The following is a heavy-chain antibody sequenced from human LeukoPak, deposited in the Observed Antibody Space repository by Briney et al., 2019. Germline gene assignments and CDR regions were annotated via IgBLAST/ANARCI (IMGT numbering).Heavy chain of an antibody. CDR3: ARHGPSTASAYNWFDP. Sequence: GESLKISCRGSGYSFTNYWIGWVRQMPGKGLEWMGIIYPGDSDTRYSPSFEGQVTVSAHKSISTAYLQWSSLKASDSAMYYCARHGPSTASAYNWFDPWGQGTLVTVSS. J-gene: IGHJ5*02. V-gene: IGHV5-51*01. CDR1: GYSFTNYW. D-gene: IGHD2-2*01. CDR2: IYPGDSDT.